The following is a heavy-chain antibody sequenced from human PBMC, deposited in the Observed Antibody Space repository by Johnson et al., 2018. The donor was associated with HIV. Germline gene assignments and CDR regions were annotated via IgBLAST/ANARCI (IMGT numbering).Heavy chain of an antibody. D-gene: IGHD5-24*01. J-gene: IGHJ3*02. CDR2: ISYDGSNK. CDR3: ARACRDGYTCDVFDI. Sequence: QVQLVESGGGLVQPGGSLRLSCAASGFTFSNYWMSWVRQAPGKGLEWVAVISYDGSNKYYADSVKGRFTISRDNSKNTLNLQMNSLRAEDTAVYYCARACRDGYTCDVFDIWGQGTLVTVSS. V-gene: IGHV3-30*14. CDR1: GFTFSNYW.